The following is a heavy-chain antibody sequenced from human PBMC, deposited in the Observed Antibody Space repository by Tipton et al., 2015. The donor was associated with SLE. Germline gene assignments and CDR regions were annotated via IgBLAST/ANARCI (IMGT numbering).Heavy chain of an antibody. CDR2: VSGGGYT. CDR3: ARLTDYDISGNYALVH. V-gene: IGHV3-23*01. CDR1: GFTFKNYA. D-gene: IGHD3-22*01. Sequence: SLRLSCAASGFTFKNYAMTWIRQAPGKGLEWVSSVSGGGYTYYADSVKGRFTISRDNSKNTLYLQMNSLRAEDTAVYYCARLTDYDISGNYALVHGGQGSLVPVSS. J-gene: IGHJ4*02.